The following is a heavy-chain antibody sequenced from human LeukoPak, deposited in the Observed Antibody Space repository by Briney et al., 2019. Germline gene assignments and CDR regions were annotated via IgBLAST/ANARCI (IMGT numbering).Heavy chain of an antibody. J-gene: IGHJ3*02. V-gene: IGHV3-48*01. CDR3: ARAKRNGFDT. CDR2: IRSSSTTI. CDR1: GFTFSNYS. Sequence: GGSLRLSCEASGFTFSNYSMNWVRQAPGKGLEWVSYIRSSSTTIYYADSVKGRFTISRDNAKNSLYLQMNSLRAEDTAVYYCARAKRNGFDTWGQGTMVTVSS.